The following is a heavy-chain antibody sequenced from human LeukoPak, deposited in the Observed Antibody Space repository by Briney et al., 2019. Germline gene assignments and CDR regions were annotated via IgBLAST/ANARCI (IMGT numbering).Heavy chain of an antibody. Sequence: PSETLSLTCAVYGGSFSGYYWSWIRQPPGKGLEWIGEIDHSGSTNYNPSLKSRVTISVGTSKNQFSLKLSSVTAADTAVYYCAREDPRYGGNPSYWGQGTLVTVSS. V-gene: IGHV4-34*01. J-gene: IGHJ4*02. CDR1: GGSFSGYY. CDR3: AREDPRYGGNPSY. CDR2: IDHSGST. D-gene: IGHD4-23*01.